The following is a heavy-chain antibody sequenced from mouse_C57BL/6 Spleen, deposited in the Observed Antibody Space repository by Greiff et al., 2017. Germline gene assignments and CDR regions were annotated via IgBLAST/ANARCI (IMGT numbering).Heavy chain of an antibody. CDR3: ARESDNWDEDY. CDR1: GFTFSSYA. J-gene: IGHJ2*01. CDR2: ISDGGSYT. Sequence: EVKLVESGGGLVKPGGSLKLSCAASGFTFSSYAMSWVRQTPEKRLEWVANISDGGSYTYYPDNVKGRFTISRDNAKNNLYLQMSHLKSEDTAMYYCARESDNWDEDYWGQGTTLTVSS. D-gene: IGHD4-1*01. V-gene: IGHV5-4*01.